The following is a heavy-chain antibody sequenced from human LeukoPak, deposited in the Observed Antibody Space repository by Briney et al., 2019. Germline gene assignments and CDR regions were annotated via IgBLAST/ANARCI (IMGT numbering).Heavy chain of an antibody. J-gene: IGHJ3*02. Sequence: ASVKVSCKASGYTFTSYAMHWVRQAPGQRLEWMGRINAGNGNTKYSQEFQGRVTITRDTSASTAYMELSSLRSEDMAVYYCARASSSWPSDAFDIWGQGTMVTVSS. CDR3: ARASSSWPSDAFDI. V-gene: IGHV1-3*03. D-gene: IGHD6-13*01. CDR2: INAGNGNT. CDR1: GYTFTSYA.